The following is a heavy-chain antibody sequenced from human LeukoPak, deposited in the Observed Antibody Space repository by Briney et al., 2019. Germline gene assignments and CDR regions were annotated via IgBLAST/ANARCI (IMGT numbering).Heavy chain of an antibody. Sequence: ASVKVSCKPSGYTFTDYAINWVRQAPGQGLEYMGWVNTNTGNPTYTQGFTGRFVFSSDSSVSTAYLQITSLKADDSAIYFCASCNDSSGYFAYWGQGTLVTVSS. CDR3: ASCNDSSGYFAY. V-gene: IGHV7-4-1*02. CDR1: GYTFTDYA. D-gene: IGHD3-22*01. CDR2: VNTNTGNP. J-gene: IGHJ4*02.